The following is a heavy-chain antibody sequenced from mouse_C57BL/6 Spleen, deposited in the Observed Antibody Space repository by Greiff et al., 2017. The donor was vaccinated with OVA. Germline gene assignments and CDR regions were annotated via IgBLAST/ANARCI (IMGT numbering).Heavy chain of an antibody. J-gene: IGHJ1*03. V-gene: IGHV1-42*01. D-gene: IGHD1-1*01. CDR3: AKDYGSSFGYFDV. CDR2: INPSTGGT. Sequence: DVQLQPSGPELVKPGASVKISCKASGYSFTGYYMNWVKQSPEKSLEWIGEINPSTGGTTYNQKFKAKATLTVDKSSSTAYMQLKSLTSEDSAVYYCAKDYGSSFGYFDVWGTGTTVTVSS. CDR1: GYSFTGYY.